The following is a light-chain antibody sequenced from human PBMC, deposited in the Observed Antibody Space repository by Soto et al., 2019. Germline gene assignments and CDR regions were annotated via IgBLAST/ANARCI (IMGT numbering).Light chain of an antibody. J-gene: IGKJ1*01. V-gene: IGKV3-20*01. CDR1: QSVSSSY. CDR2: GAS. CDR3: QQFRT. Sequence: IVLTQSPGTLSLSPGERATLSCRASQSVSSSYLAWYQQRPGQAPRLVIYGASNRATGIPDRFSAWGSGTDFTLTISRLEPEDFAVYYCQQFRTFGQGTKVDI.